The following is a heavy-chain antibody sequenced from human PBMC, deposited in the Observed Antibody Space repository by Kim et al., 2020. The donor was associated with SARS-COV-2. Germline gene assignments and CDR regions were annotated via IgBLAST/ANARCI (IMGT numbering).Heavy chain of an antibody. CDR3: ARGGNFGGTGLGFDF. D-gene: IGHD2-15*01. J-gene: IGHJ4*02. Sequence: SETLSLTCSVSGDSITSSNWWTWVRQPPGKGLEWVGEIFHSGTTNYNPSVTSGVTMSVDKSKNQFSLNLDSGTAADTAVYFCARGGNFGGTGLGFDFWGQGGLVTVSS. CDR2: IFHSGTT. CDR1: GDSITSSNW. V-gene: IGHV4-4*02.